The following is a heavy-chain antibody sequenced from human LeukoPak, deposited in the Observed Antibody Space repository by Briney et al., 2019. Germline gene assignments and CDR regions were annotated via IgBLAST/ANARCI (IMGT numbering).Heavy chain of an antibody. D-gene: IGHD3-16*02. Sequence: GGSLRLSCAASGFTFSSYEMNWVREAPGKGLEGVSYISSSGTTIHYADSVKGRFTISRDNAKNSVYLQMNSLRVEDTAVYYCARVRYQTADYWGQGTLVTVSS. J-gene: IGHJ4*02. CDR1: GFTFSSYE. CDR3: ARVRYQTADY. CDR2: ISSSGTTI. V-gene: IGHV3-48*03.